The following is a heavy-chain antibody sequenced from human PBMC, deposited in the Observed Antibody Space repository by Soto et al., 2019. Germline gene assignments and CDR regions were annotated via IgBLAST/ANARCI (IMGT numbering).Heavy chain of an antibody. V-gene: IGHV3-30*18. CDR2: ISYDGSNK. J-gene: IGHJ3*02. Sequence: GGTLRLSCAASGFTFRSYGMHWVRQAPGKGLEWVAVISYDGSNKYYADSVKGRFTISRDNSKNTLYLQMNSLRAEDTAVYYCAKGGVGSTSNAFDIWGQGTMVTVSS. CDR1: GFTFRSYG. D-gene: IGHD1-26*01. CDR3: AKGGVGSTSNAFDI.